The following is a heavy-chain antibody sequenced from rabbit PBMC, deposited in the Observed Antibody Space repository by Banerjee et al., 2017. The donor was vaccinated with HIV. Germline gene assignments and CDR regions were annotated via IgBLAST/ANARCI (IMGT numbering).Heavy chain of an antibody. J-gene: IGHJ4*01. V-gene: IGHV1S45*01. CDR3: ARYSSGWDYFDL. CDR1: GFSFSNKYV. Sequence: QEQLEESGGDLVKPEGSLTLTCTASGFSFSNKYVMCWVRQAPGKGLEWIACINTSSGNTVYATWAKGRFTISRTSSTTVALQMTSLTGADTATYFCARYSSGWDYFDLWGPGTLVTVS. CDR2: INTSSGNT. D-gene: IGHD4-1*01.